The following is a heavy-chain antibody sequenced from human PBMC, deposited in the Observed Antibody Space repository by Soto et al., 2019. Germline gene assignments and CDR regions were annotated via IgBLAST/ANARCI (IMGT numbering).Heavy chain of an antibody. CDR2: ISAYNGNT. D-gene: IGHD2-2*01. CDR3: ARAVYCSSTSCYSHYGMDV. Sequence: QVQLVQSGAEVKKPGASVKVSCKASGYTFTSYGIIWVRQAPGQGLEWMGWISAYNGNTNYAQKLQGRVTMTTDTSRSTAYMELRSLRSDDTAVYYCARAVYCSSTSCYSHYGMDVWGQGTTVTVSS. V-gene: IGHV1-18*01. CDR1: GYTFTSYG. J-gene: IGHJ6*02.